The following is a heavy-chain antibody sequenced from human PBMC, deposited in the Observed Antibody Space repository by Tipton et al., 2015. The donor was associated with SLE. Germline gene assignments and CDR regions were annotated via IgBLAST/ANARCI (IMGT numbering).Heavy chain of an antibody. CDR3: ARDTGYCSGGSCPPGY. V-gene: IGHV4-59*12. Sequence: TLSLTCTVSGGSISSYYWSWIRQPPGKGLEWIGYIYHSGSTYYNPSLKSRVTISVDRSKNQFSLKLSSVTAADTAVYYCARDTGYCSGGSCPPGYWGQGTLVTVSS. CDR1: GGSISSYY. D-gene: IGHD2-15*01. CDR2: IYHSGST. J-gene: IGHJ4*02.